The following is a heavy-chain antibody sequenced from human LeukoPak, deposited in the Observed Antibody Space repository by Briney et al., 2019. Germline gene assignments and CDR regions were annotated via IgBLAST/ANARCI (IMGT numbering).Heavy chain of an antibody. V-gene: IGHV3-23*01. CDR3: ARVSYSSSTYYMDV. CDR2: ISGSGGST. CDR1: GFTFSSYA. D-gene: IGHD6-13*01. J-gene: IGHJ6*03. Sequence: GGSLRLSCAASGFTFSSYAMSWVRQAPGKGLEWVSAISGSGGSTYYADSVKGRFTISRVNSKNTLHLQMNSLRAEDTAVYYCARVSYSSSTYYMDVWGKGTTVTVSS.